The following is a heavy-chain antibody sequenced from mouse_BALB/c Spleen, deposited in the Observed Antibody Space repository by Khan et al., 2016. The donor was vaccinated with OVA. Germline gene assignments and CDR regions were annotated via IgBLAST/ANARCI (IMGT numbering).Heavy chain of an antibody. Sequence: VQLQQSGAELARPGASVKMSCKASGYTFTSYTIHWIKLRPGQGLEWIGYINPSNGYTNYNQKFKDKATLTADKSSTTAYMQLSSLTSDDSAVYNGVGDGAYYRNDGWFAYWGQGTLVTVSA. J-gene: IGHJ3*01. CDR3: VGDGAYYRNDGWFAY. CDR2: INPSNGYT. V-gene: IGHV1-4*01. D-gene: IGHD2-14*01. CDR1: GYTFTSYT.